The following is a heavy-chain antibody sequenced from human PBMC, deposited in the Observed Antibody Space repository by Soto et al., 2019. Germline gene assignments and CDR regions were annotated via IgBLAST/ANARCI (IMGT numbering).Heavy chain of an antibody. D-gene: IGHD2-21*02. V-gene: IGHV3-21*02. CDR1: GFTFNTYN. CDR2: ISSSSTYI. Sequence: EVQLVQSGGGLVKPGESLRLSCAASGFTFNTYNMNWVRQAPGKGLEWLSSISSSSTYIYYADSVRGRFTISRDNAKNSLYLQMNSLRAEDTVVYYCARVTLYTASFDYWAQGTLVTVSS. J-gene: IGHJ4*02. CDR3: ARVTLYTASFDY.